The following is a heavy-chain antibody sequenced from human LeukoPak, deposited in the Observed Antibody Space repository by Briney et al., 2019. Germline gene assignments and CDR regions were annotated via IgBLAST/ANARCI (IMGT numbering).Heavy chain of an antibody. J-gene: IGHJ4*02. CDR1: GGSFSGYY. V-gene: IGHV4-34*01. CDR2: INHSGST. Sequence: SETLSLTCAVYGGSFSGYYWSWIRQPPGKGLEWIGEINHSGSTNYNPSLKSRVTISVDTSKNQFSLKLSPVTAADTAVYYCARGYSKSASYYFDYWGQGTLVTVSS. D-gene: IGHD4-11*01. CDR3: ARGYSKSASYYFDY.